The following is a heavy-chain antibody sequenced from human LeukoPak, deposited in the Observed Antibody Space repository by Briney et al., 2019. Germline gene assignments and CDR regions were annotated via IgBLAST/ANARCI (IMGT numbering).Heavy chain of an antibody. CDR3: ARDPGRSTTGRFDY. J-gene: IGHJ4*02. CDR2: ISSTSAYI. Sequence: GGSLRLSCAASGFPFDSYTLNWFRQAPGKGLEWVSSISSTSAYIYYADSVRGRFTISRDNAKNSLYLQMNSLRAEDTAVFYCARDPGRSTTGRFDYWGQGALVTVSS. CDR1: GFPFDSYT. D-gene: IGHD1-1*01. V-gene: IGHV3-21*01.